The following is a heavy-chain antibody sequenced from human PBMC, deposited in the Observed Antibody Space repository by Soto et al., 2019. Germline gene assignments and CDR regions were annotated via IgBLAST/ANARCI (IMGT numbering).Heavy chain of an antibody. CDR2: IYKSGNT. D-gene: IGHD3-10*01. J-gene: IGHJ3*02. CDR1: CDSLSGYY. V-gene: IGHV4-59*12. CDR3: ARVWGGAFDI. Sequence: SETLPVTCTVSCDSLSGYYWSWIRQPPGKGLEWIGYIYKSGNTNINPSLKSRVTISVDTSKNQFSLKLSSVTAADTAVYYCARVWGGAFDIWGQGTMVT.